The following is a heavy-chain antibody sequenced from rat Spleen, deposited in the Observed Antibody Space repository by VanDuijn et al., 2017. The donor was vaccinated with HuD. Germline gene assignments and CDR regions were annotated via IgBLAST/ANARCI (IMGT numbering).Heavy chain of an antibody. D-gene: IGHD1-9*01. V-gene: IGHV5-25*01. CDR2: ISTGGSNT. Sequence: EVQLVESGGGLVQPGRSMKLSCAASGFTFSSYDMAWVRQAPTKGLEWVASISTGGSNTHYRDSVKGRFTISRDNAKSTLYLQMDSLRSEDTATYYCARRHYGYTDYFDYWGQGVMVTVSS. CDR3: ARRHYGYTDYFDY. CDR1: GFTFSSYD. J-gene: IGHJ2*01.